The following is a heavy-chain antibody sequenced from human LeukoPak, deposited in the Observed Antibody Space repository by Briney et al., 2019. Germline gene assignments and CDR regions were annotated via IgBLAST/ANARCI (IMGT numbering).Heavy chain of an antibody. J-gene: IGHJ5*02. CDR1: GGSISSYY. CDR3: ARERASIAASRGFDP. CDR2: IYYSGST. D-gene: IGHD6-6*01. Sequence: TSETLSLTCTVSGGSISSYYWSWIRQPPGKGLEWIGYIYYSGSTNYNPSLKSRVTISVDTSKNQFSLKLSSVTAADTAVYYCARERASIAASRGFDPWGQGTLVTVSS. V-gene: IGHV4-59*01.